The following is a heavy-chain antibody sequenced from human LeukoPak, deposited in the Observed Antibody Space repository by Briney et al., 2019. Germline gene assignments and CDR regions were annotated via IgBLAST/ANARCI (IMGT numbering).Heavy chain of an antibody. V-gene: IGHV4-34*01. Sequence: SETLSLTCAVYGGSFSGYYWSWIRQPPGKGLEWIGEINHSGSTNYNPSLKSRVTISVDTSKNQFSLKLSSVTAADTAVYYCARARYSYANFDYWGQGTLVTVSS. CDR2: INHSGST. CDR3: ARARYSYANFDY. CDR1: GGSFSGYY. D-gene: IGHD5-18*01. J-gene: IGHJ4*02.